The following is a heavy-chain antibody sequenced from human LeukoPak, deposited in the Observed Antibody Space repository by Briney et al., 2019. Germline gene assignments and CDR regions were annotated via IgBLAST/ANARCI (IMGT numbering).Heavy chain of an antibody. Sequence: ASVKVSCKASGYTFTSYYMHWVRQAPGQGLEWMGIINPSGGSTSYAQKFQGRVTMTRDTSTSTAYMELRSLRSDDTAVYYCARGRLYKGLPNYYYMDVWGKGTTVTVSS. CDR1: GYTFTSYY. V-gene: IGHV1-46*01. J-gene: IGHJ6*03. CDR3: ARGRLYKGLPNYYYMDV. CDR2: INPSGGST. D-gene: IGHD2-2*02.